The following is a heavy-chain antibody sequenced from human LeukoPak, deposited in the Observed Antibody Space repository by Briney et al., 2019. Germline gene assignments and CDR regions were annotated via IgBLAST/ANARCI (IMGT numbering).Heavy chain of an antibody. V-gene: IGHV3-74*01. CDR1: GFTFRNYG. J-gene: IGHJ4*02. CDR3: LRDLNWSLDQ. Sequence: GGSLRLSCAASGFTFRNYGMHWVRHAPGKGLVWVSRIKSDGITITYADSVKGRFTISRDNAKNPLYLQMNSLRAEDTAVYYCLRDLNWSLDQWGQGTLVTVSS. CDR2: IKSDGITI. D-gene: IGHD1-20*01.